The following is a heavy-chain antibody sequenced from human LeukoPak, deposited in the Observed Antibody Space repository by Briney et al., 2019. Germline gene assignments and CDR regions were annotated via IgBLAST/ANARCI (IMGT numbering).Heavy chain of an antibody. CDR1: GYTFTSYG. CDR3: ANHYYGSGSGGGPFFDY. J-gene: IGHJ4*02. D-gene: IGHD3-10*01. V-gene: IGHV1-18*01. CDR2: ISAYNGNT. Sequence: GASVKVSCKASGYTFTSYGISWVRQAPGQGLEWIGWISAYNGNTNYAQKLQGRVTMTTDTSTSTAYMELRSLRSDDTAVYYCANHYYGSGSGGGPFFDYWGQGTLVTVSS.